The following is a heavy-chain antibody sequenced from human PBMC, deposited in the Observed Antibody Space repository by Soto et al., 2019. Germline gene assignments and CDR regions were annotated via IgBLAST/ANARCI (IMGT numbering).Heavy chain of an antibody. CDR2: IRSKAYGGTT. Sequence: GGSLRLSCTASGFTFGDYAMSWFRQAPGKGLEWVGFIRSKAYGGTTEYAASVKGRFTISRDDSKSIAYLQMNSLKTEDTAVYYCTRDILRFLEWSGYFDLWGRGTLVTVSS. J-gene: IGHJ2*01. D-gene: IGHD3-3*01. CDR1: GFTFGDYA. CDR3: TRDILRFLEWSGYFDL. V-gene: IGHV3-49*03.